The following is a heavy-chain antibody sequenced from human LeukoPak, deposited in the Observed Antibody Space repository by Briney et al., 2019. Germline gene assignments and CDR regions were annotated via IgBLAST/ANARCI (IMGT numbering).Heavy chain of an antibody. Sequence: GGSLRLSCAASGFTFSSYDMHWVRQATGKGLERVSAIGTAGDTYYPGSVKGRFTISRENAKNSLYLQMNSLRAGDTAVYYCARGHVALDAFDIWGQGTMVTVSS. CDR3: ARGHVALDAFDI. CDR1: GFTFSSYD. D-gene: IGHD5-12*01. CDR2: IGTAGDT. V-gene: IGHV3-13*01. J-gene: IGHJ3*02.